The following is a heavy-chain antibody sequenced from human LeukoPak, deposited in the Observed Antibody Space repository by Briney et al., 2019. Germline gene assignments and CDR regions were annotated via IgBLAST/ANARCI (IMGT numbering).Heavy chain of an antibody. CDR1: GGTFSSYA. CDR3: ARDLVPPGLGSSYYFDY. V-gene: IGHV1-69*04. Sequence: SVKVSCKASGGTFSSYAISWVRQAPGQGLEWMGRIIPILGIANYAQKFQGRVAITADRSTSTAYMELSSLRSEDTAVYYCARDLVPPGLGSSYYFDYWGQGTLVTVSS. J-gene: IGHJ4*02. D-gene: IGHD7-27*01. CDR2: IIPILGIA.